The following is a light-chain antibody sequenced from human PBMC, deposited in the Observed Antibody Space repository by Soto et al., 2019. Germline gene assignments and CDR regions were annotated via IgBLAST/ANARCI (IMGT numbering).Light chain of an antibody. V-gene: IGLV2-14*01. CDR3: SSYASSSTPLYV. Sequence: QSVLTQPASVSGSPGQSITISCAGTRSDVGAYNYVSWYRQHPGKAPKLLIYDVSNRPSGVSNRFSGSKSGNTASLTISGLQAEDEADYYCSSYASSSTPLYVFGTGTKVTVL. CDR2: DVS. CDR1: RSDVGAYNY. J-gene: IGLJ1*01.